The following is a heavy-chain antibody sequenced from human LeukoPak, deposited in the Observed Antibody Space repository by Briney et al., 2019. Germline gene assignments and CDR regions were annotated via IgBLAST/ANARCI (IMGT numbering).Heavy chain of an antibody. D-gene: IGHD2-2*01. CDR2: ISYGGSNK. Sequence: PGGSLRLSCAASGFTFSSYAMHWVRQAPGKGLEWVAVISYGGSNKYYADSVKGRFTISRDNSKNTLYLQMNSLRAEDTAVYYCAIPGYCSSTSCCGAFDGWGQGTMVTVAS. CDR1: GFTFSSYA. V-gene: IGHV3-30-3*01. J-gene: IGHJ3*01. CDR3: AIPGYCSSTSCCGAFDG.